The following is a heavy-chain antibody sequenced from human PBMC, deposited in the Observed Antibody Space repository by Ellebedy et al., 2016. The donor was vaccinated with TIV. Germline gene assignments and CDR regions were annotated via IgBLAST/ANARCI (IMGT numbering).Heavy chain of an antibody. J-gene: IGHJ4*02. CDR1: GGSTSFDY. V-gene: IGHV4-59*01. D-gene: IGHD5-24*01. CDR2: ISHSGST. CDR3: ARGRLHFDC. Sequence: MPSETLSLTCTVSGGSTSFDYWSWIRQSPGKGLEWIGYISHSGSTNYNPSLKSRVTISVDTSKKQISLKLTSVTAADTAVYHCARGRLHFDCWGQGTLVTVSS.